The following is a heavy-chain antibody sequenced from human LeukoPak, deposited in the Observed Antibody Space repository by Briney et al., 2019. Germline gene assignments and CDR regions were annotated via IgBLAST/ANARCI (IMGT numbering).Heavy chain of an antibody. V-gene: IGHV5-51*01. CDR3: VRLLNDYYDSSGYYLY. Sequence: ASVKVSCKGSGYTFTSYWIGWVRQMPGKGLEWMGIIYPRDSDTRYSPSFQGQVIISADNSISTAYLQWSSLKASDTAMYYCVRLLNDYYDSSGYYLYWGQGTLVTVSS. CDR1: GYTFTSYW. D-gene: IGHD3-22*01. CDR2: IYPRDSDT. J-gene: IGHJ4*02.